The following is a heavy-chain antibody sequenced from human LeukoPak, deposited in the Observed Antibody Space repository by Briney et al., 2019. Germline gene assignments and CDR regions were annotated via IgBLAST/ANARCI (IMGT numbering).Heavy chain of an antibody. CDR1: GGSISTDY. J-gene: IGHJ4*02. CDR3: ARQGVATAIDY. CDR2: INTSGST. D-gene: IGHD2-21*02. Sequence: PSETLSLTCTVSGGSISTDYWSWIRQPAGKGLEWIGRINTSGSTNYNPSLRSRVTMSVDTSKNQFSLKLSSVTAADTAVYYCARQGVATAIDYWGQGTLVTVSS. V-gene: IGHV4-4*07.